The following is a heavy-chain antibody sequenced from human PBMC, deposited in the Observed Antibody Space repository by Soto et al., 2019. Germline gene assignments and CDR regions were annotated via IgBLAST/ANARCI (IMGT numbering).Heavy chain of an antibody. V-gene: IGHV4-34*01. J-gene: IGHJ4*02. CDR2: INHSGST. CDR3: ARAGYSSSSKDYFDY. D-gene: IGHD6-6*01. CDR1: GGSFSGYY. Sequence: SETLSLTCAVYGGSFSGYYWSWIRQPPGKGLEWIGEINHSGSTNYNPSLKSRVTISVDTSKNQFSLKLSSVTAADTAVYYCARAGYSSSSKDYFDYWGQGTLVTVSS.